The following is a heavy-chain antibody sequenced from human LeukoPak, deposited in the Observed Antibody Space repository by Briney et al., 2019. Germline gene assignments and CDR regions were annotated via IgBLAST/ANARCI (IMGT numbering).Heavy chain of an antibody. CDR3: AREGYYDSSGYPTFDY. CDR2: IYYSGST. D-gene: IGHD3-22*01. Sequence: SSETLSLTCAVYGGSFSGYYWSWIRQPPGKGLEWIGYIYYSGSTNYNPSLKSRVTISVDTSKNQFSLKLSSVTAADTAVYYCAREGYYDSSGYPTFDYWGQGTLVTVSS. J-gene: IGHJ4*02. CDR1: GGSFSGYY. V-gene: IGHV4-59*01.